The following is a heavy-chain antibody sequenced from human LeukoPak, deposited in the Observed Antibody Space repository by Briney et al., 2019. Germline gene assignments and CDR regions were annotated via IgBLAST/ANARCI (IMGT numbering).Heavy chain of an antibody. D-gene: IGHD6-19*01. CDR3: ARLGYSSGWYPYYYYYMDV. CDR2: IYHSGST. Sequence: PSETLSLTCTVSGGSISSSSYYWGWIRQPPGKGLEWIGSIYHSGSTYYNPSLKSRVTISVDTSKNQFSLKLSSVTAADTAVYYCARLGYSSGWYPYYYYYMDVWGKGTTVTVSS. V-gene: IGHV4-39*07. J-gene: IGHJ6*03. CDR1: GGSISSSSYY.